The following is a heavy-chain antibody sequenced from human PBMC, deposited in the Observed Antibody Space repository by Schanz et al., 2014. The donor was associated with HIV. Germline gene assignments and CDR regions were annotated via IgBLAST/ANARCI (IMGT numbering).Heavy chain of an antibody. CDR1: GFIFSRYG. J-gene: IGHJ4*02. CDR2: IWHDGSNK. Sequence: VQLVESGGGLVQPGRSLRLSCAASGFIFSRYGMYWVRQAPGKGLEWVAVIWHDGSNKYYADSVKGRFTISRDNSMNTLFLQMNSLRAEDTAVYYCVQDPEMDAITGYFPYWGQGTLVTVSS. CDR3: VQDPEMDAITGYFPY. V-gene: IGHV3-33*06. D-gene: IGHD3-16*01.